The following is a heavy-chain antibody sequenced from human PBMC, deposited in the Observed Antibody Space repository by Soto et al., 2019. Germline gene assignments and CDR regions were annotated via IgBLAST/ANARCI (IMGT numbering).Heavy chain of an antibody. CDR2: IKQDESKK. Sequence: EVQLEESGGGLVQPGGSLRLSCAASGFTLGTYWMTWVRQAPGKGLERVANIKQDESKKSYLDSVRGRFTISRDNARNSLYLQMNSLRVEDTGLYYCARDVSPGSSSLYLDAFDIWGARDNGHRLF. V-gene: IGHV3-7*05. CDR3: ARDVSPGSSSLYLDAFDI. J-gene: IGHJ3*02. CDR1: GFTLGTYW. D-gene: IGHD3-10*01.